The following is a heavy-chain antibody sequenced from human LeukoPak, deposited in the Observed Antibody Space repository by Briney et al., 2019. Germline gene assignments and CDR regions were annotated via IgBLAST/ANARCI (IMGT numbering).Heavy chain of an antibody. CDR3: AKDNSSPWGGAFDI. D-gene: IGHD6-13*01. V-gene: IGHV3-23*01. CDR1: GFIFSSYA. Sequence: GGPLRLSCAASGFIFSSYAMCWVRQAPGKGLECVSGISGSGGSTYYLDSVKGRFTISRDNSKNTLYLQMNSLRAEDTAVYYCAKDNSSPWGGAFDIWGQGTMVTVSS. J-gene: IGHJ3*02. CDR2: ISGSGGST.